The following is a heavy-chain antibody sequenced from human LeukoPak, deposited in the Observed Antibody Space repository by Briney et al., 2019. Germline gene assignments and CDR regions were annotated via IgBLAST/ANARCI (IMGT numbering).Heavy chain of an antibody. CDR2: ISWNSGSI. V-gene: IGHV3-9*01. D-gene: IGHD4-17*01. J-gene: IGHJ4*02. CDR3: AKAGPSYYGDYVFYFDY. Sequence: PGGSLRLSCVASGFTFSDYWMHWVRQAPGKGLEWVSGISWNSGSIGYADSVKGRFTISRDNAKNSLYLQTNSLRAEDTALYYCAKAGPSYYGDYVFYFDYWGQGTLVTVSS. CDR1: GFTFSDYW.